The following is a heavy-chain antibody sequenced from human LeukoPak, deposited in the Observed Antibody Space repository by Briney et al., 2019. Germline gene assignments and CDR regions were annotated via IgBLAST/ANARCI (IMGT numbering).Heavy chain of an antibody. J-gene: IGHJ4*02. CDR1: GFTFDDYA. CDR2: ISWNSGSI. Sequence: PGGSLRLSCAASGFTFDDYAMHWVRQAPGKGLEWVSGISWNSGSIGYADSVKGRFTISRDNAKNSLYLQMNSPRAEDTALYYCAKFPTYYYDSSGYYYGDSFDYWGQGTLVTVSS. CDR3: AKFPTYYYDSSGYYYGDSFDY. D-gene: IGHD3-22*01. V-gene: IGHV3-9*01.